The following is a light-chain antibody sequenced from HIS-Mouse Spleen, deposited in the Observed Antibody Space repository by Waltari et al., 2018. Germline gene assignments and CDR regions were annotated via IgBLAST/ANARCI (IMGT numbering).Light chain of an antibody. V-gene: IGLV3-1*01. J-gene: IGLJ1*01. CDR1: KLGDKY. CDR2: QDS. CDR3: QAWDSSFYV. Sequence: SYELTQPPSVSVSPGQTASITCSGDKLGDKYACWYQQKPGQSPVLVIYQDSKRPSGIPERFSGSNSRNTATLTISGTQAMDEADYYCQAWDSSFYVFGTGTKVTVL.